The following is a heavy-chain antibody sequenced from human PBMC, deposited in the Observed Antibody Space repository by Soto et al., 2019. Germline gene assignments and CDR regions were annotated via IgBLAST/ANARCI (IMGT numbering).Heavy chain of an antibody. J-gene: IGHJ6*02. D-gene: IGHD5-18*01. CDR2: ISGSGGST. Sequence: PGGSLRLSCAASGFTFSSYAMSWVRQAPGKGLEWVSAISGSGGSTYYADSVKGRFTISRDNSKNTLYLQMNSLRAEDTAVYYCAKAPKRGYSYGSYYYGMDVWGQGTTVTVSS. CDR1: GFTFSSYA. V-gene: IGHV3-23*01. CDR3: AKAPKRGYSYGSYYYGMDV.